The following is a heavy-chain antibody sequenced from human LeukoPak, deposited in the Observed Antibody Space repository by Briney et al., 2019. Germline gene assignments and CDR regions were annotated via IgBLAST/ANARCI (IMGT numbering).Heavy chain of an antibody. CDR1: GYSFSDYW. J-gene: IGHJ6*02. V-gene: IGHV5-51*01. Sequence: GESLKISCKSFGYSFSDYWIAWVRQMPGKGLEWMGIFFPGDSDTRYSPSLQGQVTISADKSINTAYLQWSSLKASDTALYYCARRGTWSNYYGMDVWGQGTTVTVSS. CDR3: ARRGTWSNYYGMDV. CDR2: FFPGDSDT. D-gene: IGHD1-1*01.